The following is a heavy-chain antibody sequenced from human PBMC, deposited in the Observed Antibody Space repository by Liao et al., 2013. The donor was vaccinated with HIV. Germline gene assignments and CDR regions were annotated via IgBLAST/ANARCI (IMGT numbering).Heavy chain of an antibody. CDR2: IYTSGST. Sequence: QVQLHESGPGLVKPSQTLSLTCTVSGGSISSGTYYWTWIRQPAGKGLEWIGRIYTSGSTNYNPSLKSRVTMSVDTSKNQFSLKLSSLTAADSALYYCARSSPSWTGYYTGNHWGQGTLVTVSS. J-gene: IGHJ5*02. V-gene: IGHV4-61*02. D-gene: IGHD3/OR15-3a*01. CDR3: ARSSPSWTGYYTGNH. CDR1: GGSISSGTYY.